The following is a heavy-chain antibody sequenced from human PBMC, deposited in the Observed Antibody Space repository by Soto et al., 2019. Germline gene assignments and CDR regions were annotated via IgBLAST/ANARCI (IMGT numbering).Heavy chain of an antibody. D-gene: IGHD6-6*01. V-gene: IGHV3-30-3*01. CDR2: ISYDGSNK. Sequence: QVQLVESGGGVVQPGRSLRLSCAASGFTFSSYAMHWVRQAPGKGLEWVAVISYDGSNKYYADSVKGRFTISRDNSKNTLYLQMNSLRAEDTAVYYCAKDLARVTGPWGQGTLVTVSS. CDR3: AKDLARVTGP. J-gene: IGHJ5*02. CDR1: GFTFSSYA.